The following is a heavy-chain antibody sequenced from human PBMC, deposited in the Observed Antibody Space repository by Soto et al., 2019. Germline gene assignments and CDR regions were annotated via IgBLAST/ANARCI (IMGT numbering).Heavy chain of an antibody. J-gene: IGHJ6*02. Sequence: ASVKVSCKASGYTFTGYYMHWVRQAPGQGLEWMGWINPNSGGTNYAQKLQGRVTMTTDTSTSTAYMELRSLRSDDTAVYYCARDGRGSSSRIPYYYYGMDVWGQGTTVTVSS. D-gene: IGHD6-6*01. CDR2: INPNSGGT. V-gene: IGHV1-2*02. CDR1: GYTFTGYY. CDR3: ARDGRGSSSRIPYYYYGMDV.